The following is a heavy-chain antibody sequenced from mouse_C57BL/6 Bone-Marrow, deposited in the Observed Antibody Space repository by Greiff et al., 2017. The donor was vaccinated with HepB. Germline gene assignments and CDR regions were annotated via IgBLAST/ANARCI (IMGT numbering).Heavy chain of an antibody. CDR2: INPNNGGT. Sequence: VQLQQSGAELARPGASVKLSCKASGYTFTDYNMHWVKQSHGKSLEWIGYINPNNGGTSYNQKFKGKATLTVNKSSSTAYMELRSLTSEDSAVYYCAREDYFDYWGQGTTLTVSS. J-gene: IGHJ2*01. CDR1: GYTFTDYN. V-gene: IGHV1-22*01. CDR3: AREDYFDY.